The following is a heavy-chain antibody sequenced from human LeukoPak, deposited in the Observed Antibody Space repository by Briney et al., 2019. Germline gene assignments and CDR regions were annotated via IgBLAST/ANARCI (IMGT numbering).Heavy chain of an antibody. V-gene: IGHV1-46*01. CDR2: INPSGGST. D-gene: IGHD1-20*01. CDR3: ARESITGVYFDY. J-gene: IGHJ4*02. Sequence: VRQAXXXGXEWMGIINPSGGSTSYAQNFQGRVTMTRDTSTSTVYMELSSLRSEDTAVYYCARESITGVYFDYWGQGTLVTVSS.